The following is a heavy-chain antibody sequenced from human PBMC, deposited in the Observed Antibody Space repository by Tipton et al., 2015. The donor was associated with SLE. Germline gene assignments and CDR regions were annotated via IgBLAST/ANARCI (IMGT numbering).Heavy chain of an antibody. CDR3: ARTDYEYYFDY. CDR1: GGSISSHY. V-gene: IGHV4-59*11. D-gene: IGHD3-22*01. CDR2: IYYSGST. J-gene: IGHJ4*02. Sequence: TLSLTCTVSGGSISSHYWSWIRQPPGKGLEWIGYIYYSGSTNYNPSLKSRVTISVDTSKNQFSLKLSSVTAADTAVYYCARTDYEYYFDYWGQGTLVTVSS.